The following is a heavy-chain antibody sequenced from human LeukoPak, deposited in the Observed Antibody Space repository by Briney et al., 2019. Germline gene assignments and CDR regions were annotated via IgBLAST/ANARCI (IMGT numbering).Heavy chain of an antibody. CDR1: GGSISSYY. V-gene: IGHV4-59*01. D-gene: IGHD3-9*01. J-gene: IGHJ6*02. Sequence: SETLSLTCTVSGGSISSYYWSWIRQPPGKGLEWIGYIYYSGSTNYNPSLKSRVTISVDTSKNQFSLKLSSVTAADTAVYYCARGYDILTGYYIGYYYYYGMDVCGQGTTVTVSS. CDR2: IYYSGST. CDR3: ARGYDILTGYYIGYYYYYGMDV.